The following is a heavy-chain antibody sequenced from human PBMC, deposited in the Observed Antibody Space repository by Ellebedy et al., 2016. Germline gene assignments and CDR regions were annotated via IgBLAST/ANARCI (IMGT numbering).Heavy chain of an antibody. CDR2: IIPIFGTT. Sequence: SVKVSXXASGLTFNSYVLTWVRQAPGQGLEWMGGIIPIFGTTNYAQKFQGRVTINADESTSTSYMELSSLTSEDTAVYYCASGARYNYDRSGYYMGWFDPWGQGTLVIVSS. CDR3: ASGARYNYDRSGYYMGWFDP. CDR1: GLTFNSYV. V-gene: IGHV1-69*13. J-gene: IGHJ5*02. D-gene: IGHD3-22*01.